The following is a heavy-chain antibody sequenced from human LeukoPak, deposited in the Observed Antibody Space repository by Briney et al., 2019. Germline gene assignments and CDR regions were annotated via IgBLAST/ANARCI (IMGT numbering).Heavy chain of an antibody. D-gene: IGHD2/OR15-2a*01. V-gene: IGHV3-7*01. CDR1: GFTFSSFS. Sequence: GGSLRLSCAASGFTFSSFSMNWVRQAPGKGLEWVASIKQDGSERYSVDSLKGRFTISRDNAKNSLYLQMNNLRAEDTAVYHCATGRILWKWGQGTLVTVS. J-gene: IGHJ4*02. CDR2: IKQDGSER. CDR3: ATGRILWK.